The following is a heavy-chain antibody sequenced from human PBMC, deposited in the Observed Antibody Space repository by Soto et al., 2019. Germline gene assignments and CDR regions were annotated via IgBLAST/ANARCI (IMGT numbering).Heavy chain of an antibody. CDR2: ISAYNGNT. D-gene: IGHD3-3*01. CDR1: GYTFTSYG. CDR3: AREGLITIFGVVSRSWYFDL. J-gene: IGHJ2*01. Sequence: QVRLVQSGAEVKKPGASVKVSCKASGYTFTSYGISWVRQAPGQGLEWMGWISAYNGNTNYAQKLLGRVTMTTDTSTSTAHMELRGLRSEDTAVYYCAREGLITIFGVVSRSWYFDLWGRGTLVTVSS. V-gene: IGHV1-18*01.